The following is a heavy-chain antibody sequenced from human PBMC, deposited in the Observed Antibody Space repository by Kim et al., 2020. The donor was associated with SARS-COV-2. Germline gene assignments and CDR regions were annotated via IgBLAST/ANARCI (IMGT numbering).Heavy chain of an antibody. Sequence: SVKVSCKASGGTFSSYAISWVRQAPGQGLEWMGGIIPIFGTANYAQKFQGRVTITADESTSTAYMELSSLRSEDTAVYYCARHRGIAAAGYYYGMDVWGQGTTVTVSS. CDR1: GGTFSSYA. J-gene: IGHJ6*02. V-gene: IGHV1-69*13. CDR2: IIPIFGTA. D-gene: IGHD6-13*01. CDR3: ARHRGIAAAGYYYGMDV.